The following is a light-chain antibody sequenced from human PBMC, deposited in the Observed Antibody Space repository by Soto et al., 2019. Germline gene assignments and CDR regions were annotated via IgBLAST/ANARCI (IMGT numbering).Light chain of an antibody. J-gene: IGKJ2*01. CDR1: QSVSSN. CDR3: QQRTDWPPVYT. Sequence: EIVMTQSPDILSVSPGERATLSCRASQSVSSNLAWYQQKPGQSPRLLIYGASTRATGIPARFSGSGSGTDFTLTISSLEPEDFAVYYCQQRTDWPPVYTFGQGTKLEIK. CDR2: GAS. V-gene: IGKV3-15*01.